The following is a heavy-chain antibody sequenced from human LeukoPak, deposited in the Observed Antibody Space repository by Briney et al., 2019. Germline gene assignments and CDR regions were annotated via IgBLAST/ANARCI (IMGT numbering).Heavy chain of an antibody. CDR2: ISSSSSYI. D-gene: IGHD2-15*01. J-gene: IGHJ6*03. CDR1: GFTFSSYA. V-gene: IGHV3-21*01. CDR3: ARDRPVIEAALNNNYYMDV. Sequence: GGSLRLSCAASGFTFSSYAMSWVRQAPGKGLEWVSSISSSSSYIYYADSVKGRFTISRDNAKNSLYLQMNSLRAEDTAVYYCARDRPVIEAALNNNYYMDVWGKGTTVTVSS.